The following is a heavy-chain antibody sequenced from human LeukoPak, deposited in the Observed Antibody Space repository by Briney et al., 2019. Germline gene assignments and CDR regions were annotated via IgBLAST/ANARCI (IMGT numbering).Heavy chain of an antibody. CDR3: ARLPTFYYDSSGYHYDY. D-gene: IGHD3-22*01. CDR1: GFIFSNNY. CDR2: ISGSGPSI. Sequence: GGSLRLSCVASGFIFSNNYLNWVRQAPGKGLEWVSSISGSGPSIDYTDAVKGRFIISRDKSKNTLHLQMNSLRAEDTALYYCARLPTFYYDSSGYHYDYWGQGTLVTVSS. J-gene: IGHJ4*02. V-gene: IGHV3-23*01.